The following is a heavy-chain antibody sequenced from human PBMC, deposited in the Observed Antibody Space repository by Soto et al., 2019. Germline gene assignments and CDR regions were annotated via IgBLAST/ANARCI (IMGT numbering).Heavy chain of an antibody. J-gene: IGHJ4*02. CDR3: AARFCTSAACFHFDY. V-gene: IGHV3-64*01. D-gene: IGHD2-2*01. CDR1: GFTFSSYG. CDR2: VSGDGSTT. Sequence: PGGFLRLSCAASGFTFSSYGMHWVRQAPGKGLEYVSAVSGDGSTTYYANSVKDRFTISRDNSKNTLYLQMGSLRAEDMAVYYCAARFCTSAACFHFDYWGQGALVTVSS.